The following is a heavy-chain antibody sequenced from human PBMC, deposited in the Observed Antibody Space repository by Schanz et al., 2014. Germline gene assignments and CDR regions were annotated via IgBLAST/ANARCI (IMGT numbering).Heavy chain of an antibody. V-gene: IGHV3-23*01. Sequence: EVHLLESGGGLVQPGGSLRLSCAASGFSFGTYAMGWVRQARGKGLEWVSAMNESHSTIYYADSVRGRFTISRDNAENTLFLQMNSLRAEDTAVYYCARKVVATIGGYYDNWGQGTLXIVSS. CDR2: MNESHSTI. D-gene: IGHD5-12*01. CDR3: ARKVVATIGGYYDN. CDR1: GFSFGTYA. J-gene: IGHJ4*02.